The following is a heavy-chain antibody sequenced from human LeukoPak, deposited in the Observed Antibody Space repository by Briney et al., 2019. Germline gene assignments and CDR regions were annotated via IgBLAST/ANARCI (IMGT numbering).Heavy chain of an antibody. Sequence: SETLSLTCTVSGGSISSGSYYWSWIRQPAGKGLEWIGCIYTSGSTNYNPSLKSRVTISVDTSKNQFSLKLSSVTAADTAVYYCASEIVTAIMWFDPWGQGTLVTVSS. CDR2: IYTSGST. D-gene: IGHD2-21*02. J-gene: IGHJ5*02. CDR3: ASEIVTAIMWFDP. V-gene: IGHV4-61*02. CDR1: GGSISSGSYY.